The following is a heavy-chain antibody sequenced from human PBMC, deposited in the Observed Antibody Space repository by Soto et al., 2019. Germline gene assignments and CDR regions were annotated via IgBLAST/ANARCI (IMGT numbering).Heavy chain of an antibody. CDR3: ARRPVGFGELFDY. Sequence: AESLNLSCKGSGYSFTSYWIGWVRQMPGKGLEWMGIIYPGDSDTRYSPSFQGQVTISADKSISTAYLQWSSLKASDTAMYYCARRPVGFGELFDYWGQGTLVTVSS. J-gene: IGHJ4*02. CDR2: IYPGDSDT. CDR1: GYSFTSYW. V-gene: IGHV5-51*01. D-gene: IGHD3-10*01.